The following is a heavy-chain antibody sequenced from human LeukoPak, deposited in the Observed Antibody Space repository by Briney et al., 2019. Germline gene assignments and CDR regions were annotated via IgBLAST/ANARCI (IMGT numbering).Heavy chain of an antibody. Sequence: SETLSLTCTVSGGSISSSSYYWSWIRQPPGKGLEWIGYIYYSGSTNYNPSLKSRVTISVDTSKNQFSLKLSSVTAADTAVYYCARSTFVYCTNGVCYYFDYWGQGTLVTVSS. D-gene: IGHD2-8*01. CDR2: IYYSGST. CDR1: GGSISSSSYY. CDR3: ARSTFVYCTNGVCYYFDY. J-gene: IGHJ4*02. V-gene: IGHV4-61*05.